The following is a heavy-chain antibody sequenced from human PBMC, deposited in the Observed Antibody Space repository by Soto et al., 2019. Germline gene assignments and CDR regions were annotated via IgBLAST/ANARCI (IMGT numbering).Heavy chain of an antibody. CDR3: ARLILAFYEPFDY. D-gene: IGHD3-22*01. Sequence: PSETLSLTCTVSGGSVRSSGYYWAWIRQPPGKGLEWIGSLYSSGKTYRNPSLKSRVTMSDDTSKNQLSLRLSSVTAADTAVYYCARLILAFYEPFDYCGQGTLVTVCS. J-gene: IGHJ4*02. CDR1: GGSVRSSGYY. V-gene: IGHV4-39*01. CDR2: LYSSGKT.